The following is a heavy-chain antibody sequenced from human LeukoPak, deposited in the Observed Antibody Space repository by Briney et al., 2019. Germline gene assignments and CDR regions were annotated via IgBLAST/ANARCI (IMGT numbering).Heavy chain of an antibody. Sequence: SETLSLTCAVPGGSISSYYWSWIREPPRKGLGWIGYIYYSGSSNYNPSLKSRVTVSVDTSKYQFSLKLSSVTAADTAVYYCARSVGGWYYFDYWGQGTLVTVSS. V-gene: IGHV4-59*01. CDR3: ARSVGGWYYFDY. CDR2: IYYSGSS. J-gene: IGHJ4*02. D-gene: IGHD6-19*01. CDR1: GGSISSYY.